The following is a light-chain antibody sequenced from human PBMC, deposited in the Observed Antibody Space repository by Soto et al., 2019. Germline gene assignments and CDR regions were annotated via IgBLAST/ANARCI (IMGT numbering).Light chain of an antibody. CDR2: KAS. J-gene: IGKJ1*01. V-gene: IGKV1-5*03. Sequence: DIQMTQSPSTLSASVGDRVAISCRASQSISIWLAWYQQKPGKAPKLLIYKASSLESGVPSGFSGSGSGTEFTLTISCLQPDDFATYYCQQYNDYSWTFGQGNKVEIK. CDR3: QQYNDYSWT. CDR1: QSISIW.